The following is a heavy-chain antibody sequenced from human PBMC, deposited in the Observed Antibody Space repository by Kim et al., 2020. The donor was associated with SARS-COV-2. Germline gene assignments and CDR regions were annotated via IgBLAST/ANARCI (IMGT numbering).Heavy chain of an antibody. CDR1: GFTFDDYA. Sequence: GGSLRLSCAASGFTFDDYAMHWVRQAPGKGLEWVSLISGDGGSTYYADSVKGRFTISRDNSKNSLYLQMNSLRTEDTALYYCAKVGDDSSGYYYDYYYYGMDVWGQGTTVTVSS. CDR2: ISGDGGST. J-gene: IGHJ6*02. V-gene: IGHV3-43*02. D-gene: IGHD3-22*01. CDR3: AKVGDDSSGYYYDYYYYGMDV.